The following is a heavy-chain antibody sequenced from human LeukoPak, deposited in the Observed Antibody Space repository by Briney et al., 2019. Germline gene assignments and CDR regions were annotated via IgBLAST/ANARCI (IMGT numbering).Heavy chain of an antibody. CDR3: ASGYYYDSSGYYYFDY. CDR2: IIPIFGTA. CDR1: GGTFSSYA. J-gene: IGHJ4*02. Sequence: ASGKVSCKASGGTFSSYAISWVRQAPGQGLEWMGGIIPIFGTANYAQKFQGRVTITADESTSTAYMELSSLRSEDTAVYYCASGYYYDSSGYYYFDYWGQRTLVTVSS. D-gene: IGHD3-22*01. V-gene: IGHV1-69*13.